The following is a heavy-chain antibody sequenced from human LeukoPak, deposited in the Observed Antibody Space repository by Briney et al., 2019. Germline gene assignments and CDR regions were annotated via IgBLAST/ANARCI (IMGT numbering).Heavy chain of an antibody. D-gene: IGHD6-6*01. V-gene: IGHV3-7*01. CDR3: ARADSSIAARLSRSSIFNYYYYMDV. CDR2: IKQDGSEK. Sequence: GGSLRLSCAASGFTFISYWMSWVRQAPGKGLEWVANIKQDGSEKYYVDSVKGRFTISRDNAKNSLYLQMNSLRAEDTAVYYCARADSSIAARLSRSSIFNYYYYMDVWGKGTTVTISS. J-gene: IGHJ6*03. CDR1: GFTFISYW.